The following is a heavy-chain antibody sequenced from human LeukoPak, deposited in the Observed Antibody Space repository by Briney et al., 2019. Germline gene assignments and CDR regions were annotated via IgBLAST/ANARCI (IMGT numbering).Heavy chain of an antibody. V-gene: IGHV4-30-4*01. J-gene: IGHJ4*02. Sequence: SQTLSLTCTVSGGSISSGDYYWSWIRQPPGKGLEWIGYIYYSGSTYYNPSLKSRVTISVDTSKNQFSLKLSSVIAADTAVYYCASPSGYSGYGFVYWGQGTLVTVSS. D-gene: IGHD5-12*01. CDR2: IYYSGST. CDR1: GGSISSGDYY. CDR3: ASPSGYSGYGFVY.